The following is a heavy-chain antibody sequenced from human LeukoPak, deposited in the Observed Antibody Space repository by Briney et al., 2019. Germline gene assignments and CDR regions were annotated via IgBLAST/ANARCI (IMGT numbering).Heavy chain of an antibody. J-gene: IGHJ4*02. Sequence: ASQTLSLTCTVSGGSISSGGYYWSWIRQHPGKGLEWIGYIYYSGSTYYNPSLKSRVTISVDTSKNQFSLKLSSVTAADRAVYYGGRVGGGLRSHFDYWGQGTLVTVSS. CDR2: IYYSGST. V-gene: IGHV4-31*03. CDR1: GGSISSGGYY. CDR3: GRVGGGLRSHFDY. D-gene: IGHD5-12*01.